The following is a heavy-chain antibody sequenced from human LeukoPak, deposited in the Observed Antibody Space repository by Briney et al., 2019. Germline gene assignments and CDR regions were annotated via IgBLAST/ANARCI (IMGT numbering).Heavy chain of an antibody. CDR3: ARGRDTTYYYFYMDV. CDR2: IYHSGST. J-gene: IGHJ6*03. Sequence: SETLSLTCTVSGYSISSGYYWGWIRQPPGKGLEWIGSIYHSGSTYYNPSLKSRVTMSVDTSKNQFSLKLSSVTAADTAVYYCARGRDTTYYYFYMDVWGKGTTVTISS. CDR1: GYSISSGYY. V-gene: IGHV4-38-2*02. D-gene: IGHD1-1*01.